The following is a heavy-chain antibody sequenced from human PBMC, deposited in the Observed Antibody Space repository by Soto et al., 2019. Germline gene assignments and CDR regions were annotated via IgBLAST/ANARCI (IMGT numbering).Heavy chain of an antibody. D-gene: IGHD3-3*01. Sequence: SETLSLTCTVSGGSISSGDYYWSWIRQPPGKGLEWIGYIYYSGSTYYNPSLKSRVTISVDTSKNQFSLKLSSVTAADTAVYYCARRYDFWSGYYQGYYYYGMDVWGQGTTVTVSS. CDR1: GGSISSGDYY. V-gene: IGHV4-30-4*01. J-gene: IGHJ6*02. CDR2: IYYSGST. CDR3: ARRYDFWSGYYQGYYYYGMDV.